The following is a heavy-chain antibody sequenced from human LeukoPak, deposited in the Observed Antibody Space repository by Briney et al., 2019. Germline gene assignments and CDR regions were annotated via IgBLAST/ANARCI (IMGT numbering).Heavy chain of an antibody. CDR3: ARGRYDSSGYRFDY. Sequence: PGGSLRLSCAASGFTVSSNYMSWVRQAPGKGLEWVSVIYSGGSTYYADSVKGRFTISRDNSKNTLYLQMNSLRAEDTAVYYCARGRYDSSGYRFDYWGQGTLVTVSS. CDR2: IYSGGST. J-gene: IGHJ4*02. CDR1: GFTVSSNY. D-gene: IGHD3-22*01. V-gene: IGHV3-53*01.